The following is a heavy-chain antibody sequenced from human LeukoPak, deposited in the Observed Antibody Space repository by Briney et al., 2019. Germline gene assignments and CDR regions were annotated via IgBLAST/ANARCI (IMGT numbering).Heavy chain of an antibody. D-gene: IGHD6-6*01. CDR1: GFTFSSYA. V-gene: IGHV3-30*04. J-gene: IGHJ4*02. CDR3: ARSTVDYSSWNY. CDR2: ISYDGSNK. Sequence: GRSLRLSCAASGFTFSSYAMHWVRQAPGKGLEWVAVISYDGSNKYYADSVKGRFTISRDNSKNTLYLQMNSLRAEDTAVYYCARSTVDYSSWNYWGQGTLVTVSS.